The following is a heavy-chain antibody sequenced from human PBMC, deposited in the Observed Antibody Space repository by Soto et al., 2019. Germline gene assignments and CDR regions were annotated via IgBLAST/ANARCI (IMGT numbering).Heavy chain of an antibody. D-gene: IGHD2-15*01. Sequence: SHHTLLNTTQTLLLNFICSESSLSTRALAVSWIRPPPGKALEWLALIYWDDDKRYSPSLKSRLTITKDTSKNQVVLTMTNMDPVDTATYYCAHRRSYCSGGSCYSGFDYWGQGTLVT. CDR2: IYWDDDK. CDR1: ESSLSTRALA. CDR3: AHRRSYCSGGSCYSGFDY. J-gene: IGHJ4*02. V-gene: IGHV2-5*02.